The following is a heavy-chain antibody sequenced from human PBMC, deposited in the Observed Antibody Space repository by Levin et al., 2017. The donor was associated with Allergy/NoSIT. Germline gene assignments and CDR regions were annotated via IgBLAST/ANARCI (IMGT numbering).Heavy chain of an antibody. V-gene: IGHV3-7*01. Sequence: GGSLRLSCAASGFTFSSYWMSWVRQAPGKGLEWVANIKQDGSEKYYVDSVKGRFTISRDNAKNSLYLQMNSLRAEDTAVYYCARPGSYYYDSSGFDYWGQGTLVTVSS. D-gene: IGHD3-22*01. CDR2: IKQDGSEK. CDR3: ARPGSYYYDSSGFDY. J-gene: IGHJ4*02. CDR1: GFTFSSYW.